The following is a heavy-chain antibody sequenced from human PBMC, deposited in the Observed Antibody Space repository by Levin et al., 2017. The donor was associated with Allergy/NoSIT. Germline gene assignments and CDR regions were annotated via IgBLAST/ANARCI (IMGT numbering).Heavy chain of an antibody. V-gene: IGHV3-48*02. CDR3: ARGNFDRYNWNDARSFQGGGGDY. D-gene: IGHD1-20*01. J-gene: IGHJ4*02. Sequence: GESLKISCAASGFTFSSYSMNWVRQAPGKGLEWVSYISSSSSTIYYADSVKGRFTISRDNAKNSLYLQMNSLRDEDTAVYYCARGNFDRYNWNDARSFQGGGGDYWGQGTLVTVSS. CDR2: ISSSSSTI. CDR1: GFTFSSYS.